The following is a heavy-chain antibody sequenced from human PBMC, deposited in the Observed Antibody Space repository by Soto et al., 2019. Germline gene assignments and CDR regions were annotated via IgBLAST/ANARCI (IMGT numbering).Heavy chain of an antibody. J-gene: IGHJ5*02. CDR3: ARAWVSSESNWFDP. V-gene: IGHV3-66*01. D-gene: IGHD6-25*01. Sequence: PGGSLRLSCAASGFTVSSNYMSWVRQAPGKGLEWVSVIYSGGSTYYADSVKGRFTISRDNSKNTLYLQMNSLRAEDTAVYYCARAWVSSESNWFDPWGQGTLVTVSS. CDR1: GFTVSSNY. CDR2: IYSGGST.